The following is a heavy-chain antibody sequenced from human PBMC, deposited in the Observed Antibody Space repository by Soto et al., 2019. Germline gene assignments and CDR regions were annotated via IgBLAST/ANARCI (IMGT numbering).Heavy chain of an antibody. J-gene: IGHJ4*02. CDR2: IKSKTDRGTT. D-gene: IGHD1-26*01. V-gene: IGHV3-15*07. CDR1: GFTFNNAW. Sequence: EVQLVESGGGLVKPGGSLRLSCAASGFTFNNAWMNWVRQAPGKGLEWVGRIKSKTDRGTTDYAAPVKGRFTISRDDSKNPLYLEMNNLKTADPAVYYCTTENWKGGTFPHWGQGTLDPVSS. CDR3: TTENWKGGTFPH.